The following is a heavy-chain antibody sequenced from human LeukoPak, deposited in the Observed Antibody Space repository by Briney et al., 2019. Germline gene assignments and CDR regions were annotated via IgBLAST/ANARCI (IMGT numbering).Heavy chain of an antibody. V-gene: IGHV1-2*06. CDR3: ARIAYADWYYFDY. CDR2: INPNSGGT. J-gene: IGHJ4*02. Sequence: ASVKVSCKPSGYTFTGYYIHWVRQAPGQGLEWMGRINPNSGGTDYAQKFQGRVTMTRDTSITTAYMELSRLRSDDTAVYYCARIAYADWYYFDYWGQGTLVTVSS. D-gene: IGHD4-17*01. CDR1: GYTFTGYY.